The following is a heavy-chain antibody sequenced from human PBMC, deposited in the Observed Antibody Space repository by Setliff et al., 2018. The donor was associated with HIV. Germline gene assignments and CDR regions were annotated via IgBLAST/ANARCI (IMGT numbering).Heavy chain of an antibody. D-gene: IGHD6-6*01. CDR2: IYYSGDT. V-gene: IGHV4-39*01. Sequence: PSETLSLTCTVSGGSISSGGYYWSWIRQPTGKGLEWIGTIYYSGDTQYNPSFKSRVIMSVDTSKNQFSLRLISMTAADTAVYYCARMEATRPPRGLDYWGPGTLVTVSS. CDR1: GGSISSGGYY. J-gene: IGHJ4*02. CDR3: ARMEATRPPRGLDY.